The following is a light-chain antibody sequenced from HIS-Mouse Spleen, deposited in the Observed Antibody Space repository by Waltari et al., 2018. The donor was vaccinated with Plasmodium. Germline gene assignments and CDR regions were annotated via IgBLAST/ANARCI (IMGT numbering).Light chain of an antibody. CDR2: RDS. Sequence: SYELTQPLSVSVALGQTARLTCGGNNTGTNNVHWYQQKPGQAPVLVIYRDSNRPSGIPERFSGSNSGNTATLTIRRAQAGDEADYYCQVWDSSTVFGGGTKLTVL. CDR1: NTGTNN. J-gene: IGLJ3*02. V-gene: IGLV3-9*01. CDR3: QVWDSSTV.